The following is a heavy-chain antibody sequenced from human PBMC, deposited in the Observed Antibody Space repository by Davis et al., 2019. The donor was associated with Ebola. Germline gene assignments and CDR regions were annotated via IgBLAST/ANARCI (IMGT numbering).Heavy chain of an antibody. CDR3: ARGRAAGTGGDWFDP. CDR1: GYTFTSYD. Sequence: ASVKVSYKASGYTFTSYDINWVRQATGQGLEWMGWMNPNSGNTGYAQKFQGRVTMTRDTSISTAYMELSRLRSEDTAVYYCARGRAAGTGGDWFDPWGQGSLVTVSS. V-gene: IGHV1-8*01. J-gene: IGHJ5*02. CDR2: MNPNSGNT. D-gene: IGHD6-13*01.